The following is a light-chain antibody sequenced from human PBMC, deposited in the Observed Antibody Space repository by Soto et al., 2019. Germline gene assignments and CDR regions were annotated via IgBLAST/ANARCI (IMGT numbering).Light chain of an antibody. CDR2: KAS. Sequence: DIQMTQSPSTLSASVGDRVTITCRASQSISSWLAWYQQKPGKAPKLLIYKASSLDSGVPSRFSGSGSGTEFTLTISSLQPDDFATFYCQQYNSYRGDTFCQGTKLEIK. CDR1: QSISSW. CDR3: QQYNSYRGDT. V-gene: IGKV1-5*03. J-gene: IGKJ2*01.